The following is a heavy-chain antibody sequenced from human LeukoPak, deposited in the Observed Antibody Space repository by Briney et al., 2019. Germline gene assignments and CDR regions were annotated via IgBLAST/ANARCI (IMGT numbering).Heavy chain of an antibody. Sequence: GGSLRLSCAASGFTASSNYMSWVRQAPGKGLEWVSVIYSGGSTYYADSVKGRFTISRDNSKNTLYLQMNSLRAEDTAVYYCASQWGSYRLLDYWGQGTLVTVSS. J-gene: IGHJ4*02. CDR3: ASQWGSYRLLDY. D-gene: IGHD3-16*02. CDR1: GFTASSNY. CDR2: IYSGGST. V-gene: IGHV3-53*01.